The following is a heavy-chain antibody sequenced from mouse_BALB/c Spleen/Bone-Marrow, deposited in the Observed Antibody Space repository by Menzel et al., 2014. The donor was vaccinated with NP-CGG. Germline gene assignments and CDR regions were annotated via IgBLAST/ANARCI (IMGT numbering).Heavy chain of an antibody. Sequence: EVQGVESGGGLVQPGGSLKLSCAASGFTFSGYTMSWVRQTPEKRLEWVAYISNGGGSTYYPDTVKGRFTISRDNAKNTLYLQMSSLKSEDTAMYYCARRAGAYWGQGTLVTVSA. CDR3: ARRAGAY. V-gene: IGHV5-12-2*01. CDR1: GFTFSGYT. D-gene: IGHD3-3*01. CDR2: ISNGGGST. J-gene: IGHJ3*01.